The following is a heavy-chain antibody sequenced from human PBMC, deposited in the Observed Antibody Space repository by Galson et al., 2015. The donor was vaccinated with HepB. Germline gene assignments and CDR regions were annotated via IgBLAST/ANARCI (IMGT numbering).Heavy chain of an antibody. CDR3: ARERGVSVLRFLEWPKPYRDAFDI. J-gene: IGHJ3*02. D-gene: IGHD3-3*01. CDR1: GYTFTSYG. Sequence: SVKVSCKASGYTFTSYGISWVRQAPGQGLEWMGWISAYNGNTNYAQKLQGRVTMTTDTSTSTAYMELRSLRSDDTAVYYCARERGVSVLRFLEWPKPYRDAFDIWGQGTTVTVSS. V-gene: IGHV1-18*01. CDR2: ISAYNGNT.